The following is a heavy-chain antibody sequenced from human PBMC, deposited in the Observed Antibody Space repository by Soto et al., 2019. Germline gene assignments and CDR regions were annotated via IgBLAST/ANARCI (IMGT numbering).Heavy chain of an antibody. CDR1: GYTFTSYG. V-gene: IGHV1-18*01. J-gene: IGHJ6*02. D-gene: IGHD6-19*01. CDR3: ARGAVAGDYYYYYYGMDV. CDR2: ISAYNGNT. Sequence: ASVKVSCKASGYTFTSYGISWVRQAPGQGLEWMGWISAYNGNTKYAQILQGRVTMTTDTPTSTAYMELRSLRSDDTAVYFCARGAVAGDYYYYYYGMDVWGQGTTVTVSS.